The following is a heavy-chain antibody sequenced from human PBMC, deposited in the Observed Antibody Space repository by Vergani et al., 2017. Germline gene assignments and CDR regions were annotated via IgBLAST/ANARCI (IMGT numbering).Heavy chain of an antibody. J-gene: IGHJ3*02. D-gene: IGHD3-22*01. CDR2: ISSNGGST. V-gene: IGHV3-64*07. CDR3: AGDYYDSSGYYLSAFDI. Sequence: EVQLVESGGGLVQPGGSLRLSCAASGFTFSSYGMHWVRQAPGKGLEYVSAISSNGGSTYYADSVKGRFTISRDNSKNTLYLQMGSLRAEDMAVYYCAGDYYDSSGYYLSAFDIWGQGTMVTVAS. CDR1: GFTFSSYG.